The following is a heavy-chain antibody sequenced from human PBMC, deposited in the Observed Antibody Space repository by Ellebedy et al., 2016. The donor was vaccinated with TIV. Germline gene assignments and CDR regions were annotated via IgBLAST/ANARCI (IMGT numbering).Heavy chain of an antibody. Sequence: PSETLSLTCTVSGGSINRSSYYWGWIRQPPGKGLEWIGNIYYSGNTDYNPSLKSRVTISVDTSKTQFSLKLRSVTAADTAVYYCARNPPTYNWVDSWGQGTLVTVSS. CDR3: ARNPPTYNWVDS. CDR1: GGSINRSSYY. V-gene: IGHV4-39*01. CDR2: IYYSGNT. J-gene: IGHJ5*01.